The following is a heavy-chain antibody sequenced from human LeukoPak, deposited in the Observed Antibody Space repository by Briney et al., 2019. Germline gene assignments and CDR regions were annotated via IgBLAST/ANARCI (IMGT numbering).Heavy chain of an antibody. Sequence: GGSLRLSCAASGFTFSNYAMSWVRQAPGKGLEWVSAISGSGGSAYYADSVKGRFTISRDNSKNTLYLQMNSLRADDTAVYYCAKARLFRFLGDWGQGTLVTVSS. CDR1: GFTFSNYA. J-gene: IGHJ4*02. V-gene: IGHV3-23*01. CDR2: ISGSGGSA. CDR3: AKARLFRFLGD. D-gene: IGHD3-3*01.